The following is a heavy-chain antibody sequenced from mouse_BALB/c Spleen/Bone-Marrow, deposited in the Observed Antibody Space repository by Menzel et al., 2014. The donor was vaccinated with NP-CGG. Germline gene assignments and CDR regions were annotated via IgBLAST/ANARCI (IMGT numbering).Heavy chain of an antibody. V-gene: IGHV1-4*02. Sequence: VQGVESGAELARPGASVKLSCKASGYTFTSYWMQWVKQRPGQGLEWIGYINPSSGYTEYNQKFKDKTTLTADKSSSTAYMQLSSLTSDDSAVYYCAREEWSTGFAYWGQGTLVTVSA. J-gene: IGHJ3*01. CDR3: AREEWSTGFAY. CDR1: GYTFTSYW. D-gene: IGHD1-1*02. CDR2: INPSSGYT.